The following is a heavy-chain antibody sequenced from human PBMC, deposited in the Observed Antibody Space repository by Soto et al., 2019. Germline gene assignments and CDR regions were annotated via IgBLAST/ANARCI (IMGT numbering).Heavy chain of an antibody. CDR2: ISHDGGAK. D-gene: IGHD6-19*01. CDR1: GFPFSTTG. Sequence: QVQLVESGGGVVQPGRSLRLSCAASGFPFSTTGMHWVRQAPGKGLEWVAMISHDGGAKYYADSVKGRFTISRDDSKNTLYLQMNSLRPEDTAGYYCAKDLYSRGWYNYFDPWGQGTLVTVSS. V-gene: IGHV3-30*18. J-gene: IGHJ5*02. CDR3: AKDLYSRGWYNYFDP.